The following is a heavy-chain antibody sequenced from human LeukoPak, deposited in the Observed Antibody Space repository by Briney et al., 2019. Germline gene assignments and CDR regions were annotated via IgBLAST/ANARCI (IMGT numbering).Heavy chain of an antibody. V-gene: IGHV1-18*01. CDR1: GYTLTSFS. Sequence: GASVKVSCKASGYTLTSFSVSWVRQAPGQGLEWMGWISAYNGDTNYAQKLQGRVTTTTGTSTNTAYMELRSLRSDDTAVYYCARGDCSGGSCFLPEYFQHWGQGTLVTVSS. D-gene: IGHD2-15*01. CDR3: ARGDCSGGSCFLPEYFQH. CDR2: ISAYNGDT. J-gene: IGHJ1*01.